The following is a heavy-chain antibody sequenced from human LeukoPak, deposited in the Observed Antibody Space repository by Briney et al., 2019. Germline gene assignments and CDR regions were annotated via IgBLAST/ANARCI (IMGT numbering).Heavy chain of an antibody. CDR3: VRDGKGRNRIGYYFDY. D-gene: IGHD3-10*01. V-gene: IGHV3-33*01. Sequence: RAGGSLRLSCAASGFTFSSFGMHWVRQAPGKGLEWVAVIWYDASNKYYADSVKGRFTISRDNSKNTLYLQMNSLRDDDTAVYYCVRDGKGRNRIGYYFDYWGQGTLVTVSS. CDR2: IWYDASNK. CDR1: GFTFSSFG. J-gene: IGHJ4*02.